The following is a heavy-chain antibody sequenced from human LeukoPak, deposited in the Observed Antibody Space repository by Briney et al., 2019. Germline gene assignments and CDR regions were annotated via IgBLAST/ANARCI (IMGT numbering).Heavy chain of an antibody. CDR3: TRDGSESYYGDAFDI. V-gene: IGHV4-39*07. Sequence: SETLSLTCTVSGGSISSSSYYWGWIRQRPGKGLEWIGRIYYSGSTYYNPPLKSRVTISVDTSKDQFSLKLSSVTAADTAVYYCTRDGSESYYGDAFDIWGQGTMVTVSS. CDR2: IYYSGST. J-gene: IGHJ3*02. D-gene: IGHD1-26*01. CDR1: GGSISSSSYY.